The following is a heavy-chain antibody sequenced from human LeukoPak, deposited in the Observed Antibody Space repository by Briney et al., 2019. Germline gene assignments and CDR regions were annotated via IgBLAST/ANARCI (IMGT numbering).Heavy chain of an antibody. D-gene: IGHD3-10*02. CDR1: GYTFTGYY. V-gene: IGHV1-2*02. Sequence: ASVKVSCKASGYTFTGYYIHWVRPAPGQGREWMGWINPNSGGTNYAQKFQGRVTMTRATSISTAYMELSRLRSDDTAVYYCARDIFGELLHFWFDPWGQGTLVTVSS. J-gene: IGHJ5*02. CDR3: ARDIFGELLHFWFDP. CDR2: INPNSGGT.